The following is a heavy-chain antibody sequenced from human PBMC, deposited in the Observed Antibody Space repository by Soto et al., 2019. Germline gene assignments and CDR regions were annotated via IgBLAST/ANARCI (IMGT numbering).Heavy chain of an antibody. CDR3: ARVPDR. Sequence: SETLSLTCAVSGGSISSGGYSWSWIRQPPGKGLEWIGYIYHSGSTYYNPSLKSRVTISVDRSKNQFSPKLSSVTAADTAVYYCARVPDRWGQGTLVTVS. D-gene: IGHD2-2*01. CDR1: GGSISSGGYS. V-gene: IGHV4-30-2*01. J-gene: IGHJ5*02. CDR2: IYHSGST.